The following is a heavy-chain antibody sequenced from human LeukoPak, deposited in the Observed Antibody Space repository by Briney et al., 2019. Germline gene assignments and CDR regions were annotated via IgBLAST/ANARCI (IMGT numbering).Heavy chain of an antibody. CDR3: ARFYRERGDYIDPFDY. CDR1: GYTFTSYS. V-gene: IGHV1-18*01. CDR2: ITTYNNNT. Sequence: ASVKVSCKASGYTFTSYSVTWVRQAPGQGLEWVGWITTYNNNTKYAREVQGRVTMTTDPSTSTAYMELRSLRSDDTAVYYCARFYRERGDYIDPFDYWGQGTLVNGSS. D-gene: IGHD4-17*01. J-gene: IGHJ4*02.